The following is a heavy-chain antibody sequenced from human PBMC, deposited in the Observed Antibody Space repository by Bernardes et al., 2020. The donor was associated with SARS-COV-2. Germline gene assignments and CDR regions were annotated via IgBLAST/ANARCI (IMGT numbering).Heavy chain of an antibody. CDR3: ATSSRLKPYGGLWYGRTFEL. J-gene: IGHJ3*01. CDR1: GGSISSTTNY. V-gene: IGHV4-39*01. CDR2: IYQNGSA. D-gene: IGHD6-13*01. Sequence: SETLSLTCIVSGGSISSTTNYWGWLRQFPGNKLDWIGSIYQNGSAYFNPSLRSRVTISLDTSRNQFSLRLTFVTAADTALYYCATSSRLKPYGGLWYGRTFELWGQGTEVTVSS.